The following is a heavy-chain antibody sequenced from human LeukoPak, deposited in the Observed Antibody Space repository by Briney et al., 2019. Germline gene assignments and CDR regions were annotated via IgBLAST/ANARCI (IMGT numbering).Heavy chain of an antibody. CDR3: TSLYYYGSGSYSTDYYYYYMDV. CDR2: LRSKANRYAP. D-gene: IGHD3-10*01. V-gene: IGHV3-73*01. CDR1: GLTFSGSA. J-gene: IGHJ6*03. Sequence: PGGSLTLSCAASGLTFSGSAMHWVRHAWGKGLEGVGRLRSKANRYAPAYAASVKGRFTISRDDSKNTAYLQMNSLKTEDTAVYYCTSLYYYGSGSYSTDYYYYYMDVWGKGTTVTVSS.